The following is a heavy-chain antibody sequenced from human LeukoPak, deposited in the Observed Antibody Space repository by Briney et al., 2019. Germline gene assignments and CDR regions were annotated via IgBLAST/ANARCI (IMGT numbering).Heavy chain of an antibody. CDR1: GGSISSGSYY. V-gene: IGHV4-61*02. CDR3: ARGYDILTGFFDY. J-gene: IGHJ4*02. D-gene: IGHD3-9*01. Sequence: SETLSLTCTVSGGSISSGSYYWSWIRQPAGKGLEWIGRIYTSGSTNYNPSLKSRVTISVDTSKNQFSLKLSSVTAADTAVYYCARGYDILTGFFDYWGQGTLVTVSS. CDR2: IYTSGST.